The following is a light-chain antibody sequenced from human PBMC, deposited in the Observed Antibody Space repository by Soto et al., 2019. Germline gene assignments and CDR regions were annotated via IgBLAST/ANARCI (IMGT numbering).Light chain of an antibody. CDR1: SSDVGAYNY. CDR2: EVS. CDR3: SSYTSSSTV. Sequence: QSVLTQPASVSGSPGQSITISCTGTSSDVGAYNYVSWYQQHPGKAPKLMIYEVSNRPSGVSNRFSGSKSGNTASLTIPGLQAEDEADYYCSSYTSSSTVFGTGTKVTVL. J-gene: IGLJ1*01. V-gene: IGLV2-14*01.